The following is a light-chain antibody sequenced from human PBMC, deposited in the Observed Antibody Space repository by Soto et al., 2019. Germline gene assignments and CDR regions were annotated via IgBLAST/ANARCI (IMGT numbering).Light chain of an antibody. CDR1: QSVRYNY. Sequence: VVTQSPGTLSLSPGEGATISCRASQSVRYNYLAWYQQKPVQAPRLLIYGVSSRATGIPDRFSGSGSGTDFTLTISRLDPEDFAVYYCQQYGTSPRTLGQGTKVDIK. J-gene: IGKJ1*01. CDR2: GVS. V-gene: IGKV3-20*01. CDR3: QQYGTSPRT.